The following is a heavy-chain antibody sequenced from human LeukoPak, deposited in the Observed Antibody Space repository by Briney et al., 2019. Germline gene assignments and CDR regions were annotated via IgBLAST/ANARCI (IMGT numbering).Heavy chain of an antibody. D-gene: IGHD6-19*01. CDR1: GFTFSSYS. Sequence: GGSLRLSCAASGFTFSSYSMNWVRQAPGKGLEWVSFISSGSSTIYYADSVKGRFTISRDNTKNSLYLQMNSLRAEDTAVYYCATADVAVAGTPDYWGQGTLVTVSS. V-gene: IGHV3-48*04. J-gene: IGHJ4*02. CDR2: ISSGSSTI. CDR3: ATADVAVAGTPDY.